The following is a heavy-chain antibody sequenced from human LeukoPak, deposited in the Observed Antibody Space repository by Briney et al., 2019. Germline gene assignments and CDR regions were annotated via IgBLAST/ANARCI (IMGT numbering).Heavy chain of an antibody. CDR2: IYYSGST. CDR3: ARGPGYCTNGVCYDGFDY. V-gene: IGHV4-59*01. D-gene: IGHD2-8*01. J-gene: IGHJ4*02. Sequence: SETLSLTCTVSGGSISSYYWSWIRQPPGKGLEWIGYIYYSGSTNYNPSLKSRVTISVDTSKNQFSLKLSFVTAADTAVYYCARGPGYCTNGVCYDGFDYWGQGTLVTVSS. CDR1: GGSISSYY.